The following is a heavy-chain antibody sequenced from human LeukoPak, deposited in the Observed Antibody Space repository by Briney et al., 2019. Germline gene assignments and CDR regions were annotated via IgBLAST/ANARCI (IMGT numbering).Heavy chain of an antibody. J-gene: IGHJ3*02. Sequence: PGGSLRLSCAGSGFSFSTYAMTWVRQAPGMGLESVSAISGSGGYTYYADSMKGRFTISRDNSKNTLYLQVNSLRAEDTAMYYCARNILFAFDIWGQGTMVTVSS. CDR1: GFSFSTYA. CDR2: ISGSGGYT. CDR3: ARNILFAFDI. V-gene: IGHV3-23*01.